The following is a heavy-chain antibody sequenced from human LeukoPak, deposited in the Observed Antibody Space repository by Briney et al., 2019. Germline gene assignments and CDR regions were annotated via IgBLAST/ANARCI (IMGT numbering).Heavy chain of an antibody. V-gene: IGHV1-8*03. CDR1: GYNFSSYD. CDR2: MNPNSGNT. D-gene: IGHD5-12*01. J-gene: IGHJ4*02. CDR3: ARGQVVTTRKFDY. Sequence: GALVKVSCKASGYNFSSYDINWVRQAAGPGLEWMGWMNPNSGNTGYAQKFQGRVTITRNTSISTAYMELSSLRSEDTAVYYCARGQVVTTRKFDYWGQGTLVTVSS.